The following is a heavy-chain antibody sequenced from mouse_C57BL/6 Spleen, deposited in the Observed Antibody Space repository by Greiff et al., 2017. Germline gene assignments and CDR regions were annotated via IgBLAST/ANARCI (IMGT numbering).Heavy chain of an antibody. Sequence: VQLQQSGLELVKPGASVKISCKASGYSFTGYYMNWVKQSPEKSLEWIGEINPSTGGTTYNQKFKAKATLTVDKSSSTAYMQLKSLTSEDSAVYYCAREGLYYSNFFDYWGQGTTLTVSS. V-gene: IGHV1-42*01. D-gene: IGHD2-5*01. J-gene: IGHJ2*01. CDR1: GYSFTGYY. CDR2: INPSTGGT. CDR3: AREGLYYSNFFDY.